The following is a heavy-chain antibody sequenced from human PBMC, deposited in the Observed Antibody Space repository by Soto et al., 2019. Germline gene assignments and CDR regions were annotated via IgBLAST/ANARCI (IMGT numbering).Heavy chain of an antibody. CDR2: VYLSGRT. Sequence: QLQLQESGPGLVKPSETLSLTCTVSGGSIISRSYYWDWIRQSPGKGLEWIGSVYLSGRTYYNPSLKSRVTISVDTSKNQFALRLSSVTAADTAVYYCAYGDACDIWGQGTMVTVSS. CDR3: AYGDACDI. J-gene: IGHJ3*02. V-gene: IGHV4-39*01. CDR1: GGSIISRSYY. D-gene: IGHD4-17*01.